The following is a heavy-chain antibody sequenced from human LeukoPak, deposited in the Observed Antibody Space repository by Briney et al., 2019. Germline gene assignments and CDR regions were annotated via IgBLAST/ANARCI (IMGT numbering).Heavy chain of an antibody. CDR3: ATGRSCTTCYLPDY. CDR2: INQDGGEK. V-gene: IGHV3-7*01. CDR1: GFTFSSHW. J-gene: IGHJ4*02. Sequence: GGSLRLSCAASGFTFSSHWMSWVRQAPGKGLEWVAKINQDGGEKYYVDSVKGRFTISRDNAKNSLYLQMNSLRAEDTAVYHCATGRSCTTCYLPDYWGQGTLVAVSS. D-gene: IGHD2-2*01.